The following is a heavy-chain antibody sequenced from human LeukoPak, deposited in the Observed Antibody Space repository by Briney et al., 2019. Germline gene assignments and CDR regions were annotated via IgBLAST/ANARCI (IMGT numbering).Heavy chain of an antibody. CDR2: IYPGDSGT. CDR3: ARHHISGSGVTWFDP. D-gene: IGHD3-10*01. Sequence: GESLKISCKGSGYRFTSYWIGWVRQMPGKGPEWMGIIYPGDSGTRYSPSFQGQVTMSADKSNNIAYLQWSSLKASDTAMYYCARHHISGSGVTWFDPWGQGTLVTVSS. V-gene: IGHV5-51*01. CDR1: GYRFTSYW. J-gene: IGHJ5*02.